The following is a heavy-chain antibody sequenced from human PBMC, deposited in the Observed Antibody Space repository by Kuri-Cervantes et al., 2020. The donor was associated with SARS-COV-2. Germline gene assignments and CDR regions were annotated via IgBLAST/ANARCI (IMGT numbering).Heavy chain of an antibody. D-gene: IGHD3-3*01. CDR2: ISSSSSYI. CDR1: GFTFSNAW. Sequence: GESLKISCAASGFTFSNAWMNWVRQAPGKGLEWVSSISSSSSYIYYADSVKGRFTISRDNAKNSLYLQMNSLRAEDTAVYYCARDENDFWSGYYQNYYYYGMDVWGQGTTVTVSS. J-gene: IGHJ6*02. CDR3: ARDENDFWSGYYQNYYYYGMDV. V-gene: IGHV3-21*01.